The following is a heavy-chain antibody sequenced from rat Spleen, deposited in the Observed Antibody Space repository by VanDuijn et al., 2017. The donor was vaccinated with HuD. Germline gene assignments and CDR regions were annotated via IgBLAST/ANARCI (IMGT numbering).Heavy chain of an antibody. Sequence: EVQLVESDGGLVQPGRSLKLSCVTSGFTFSDYYMAWVRQAPTKGLEWVATISYDGSSTYCRDSVKGRFTISRDNGKSTLYLEMDSLRSEDMATYYCVRHDTMMVGGYFDYWGQGVMVTVSS. CDR1: GFTFSDYY. D-gene: IGHD1-12*02. CDR3: VRHDTMMVGGYFDY. J-gene: IGHJ2*01. CDR2: ISYDGSST. V-gene: IGHV5-29*01.